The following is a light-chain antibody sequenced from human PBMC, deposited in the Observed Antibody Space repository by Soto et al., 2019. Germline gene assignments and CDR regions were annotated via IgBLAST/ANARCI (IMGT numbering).Light chain of an antibody. J-gene: IGLJ2*01. V-gene: IGLV1-44*01. CDR1: GSSIGTNT. CDR2: GDN. Sequence: SRSGSSIGTNTVNWYRQLPGTAPKLLIYGDNQRPSGVPDRFSGSKSGTSASLAISGLQSEDEADYSCDEWPGRPHNVLLAGGPQLTFL. CDR3: DEWPGRPHNVL.